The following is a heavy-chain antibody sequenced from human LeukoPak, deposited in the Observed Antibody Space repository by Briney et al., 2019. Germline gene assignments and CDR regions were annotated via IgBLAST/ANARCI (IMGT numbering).Heavy chain of an antibody. V-gene: IGHV4-30-2*01. Sequence: SQTLSLTCVVSGDSISSGAYSWSWIRQPPGKGLEWIGYIFHTGSTFYNPSLKSRLTISVNNSKNQFSLRLSSVTAADTAVYYCARELWFANAPGSWLDPWGQGTLVTVSS. J-gene: IGHJ5*02. CDR2: IFHTGST. CDR1: GDSISSGAYS. CDR3: ARELWFANAPGSWLDP. D-gene: IGHD3-10*01.